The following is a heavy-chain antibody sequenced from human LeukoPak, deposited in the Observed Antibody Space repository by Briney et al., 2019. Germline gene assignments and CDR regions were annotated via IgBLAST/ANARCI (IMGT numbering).Heavy chain of an antibody. Sequence: PGRSLRPSCAASGFTFSSYGMHWVRQAPGKGLEWVAVISYDGSNKYYADSVKDRFTISRDNSKNTLYLQMNSLRAEDTAVYYCAKVLWFGELFTNTDAFDIWGQGTMVTVSS. J-gene: IGHJ3*02. CDR1: GFTFSSYG. D-gene: IGHD3-10*01. V-gene: IGHV3-30*18. CDR2: ISYDGSNK. CDR3: AKVLWFGELFTNTDAFDI.